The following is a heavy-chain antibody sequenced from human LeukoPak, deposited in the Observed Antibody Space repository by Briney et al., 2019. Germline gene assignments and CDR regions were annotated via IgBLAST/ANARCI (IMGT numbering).Heavy chain of an antibody. CDR3: ARDSIAYHDY. Sequence: GGSLRLSCAASGFTFSSYSMNWVRQAPGKGLEWVSSIRSSSSYIYYADSVKGRFTISRDNAKNSLYLQMNSLRAEDTAVYYCARDSIAYHDYWGQGTLVTVSS. D-gene: IGHD2-21*01. V-gene: IGHV3-21*01. J-gene: IGHJ4*02. CDR1: GFTFSSYS. CDR2: IRSSSSYI.